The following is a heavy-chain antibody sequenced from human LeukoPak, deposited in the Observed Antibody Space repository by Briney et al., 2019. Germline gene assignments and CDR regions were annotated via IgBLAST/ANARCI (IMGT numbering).Heavy chain of an antibody. D-gene: IGHD6-19*01. J-gene: IGHJ3*02. CDR2: INPSGGST. Sequence: ASVTVSCKASGYTFTGYYMHWVRQAPGQGLEWMGWINPSGGSTSYAQKFQGRVTMTRDMSTSTVYMELSSLRSEDTAVYYCARDRGIAVDGNAFDIWGQGTMVTVSS. CDR3: ARDRGIAVDGNAFDI. V-gene: IGHV1-46*01. CDR1: GYTFTGYY.